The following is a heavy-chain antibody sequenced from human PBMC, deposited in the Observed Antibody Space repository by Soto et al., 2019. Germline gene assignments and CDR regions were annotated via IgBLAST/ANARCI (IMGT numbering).Heavy chain of an antibody. D-gene: IGHD2-15*01. CDR3: ARGVVVVVAATTNWFDP. V-gene: IGHV1-2*04. CDR2: INPNSGGT. J-gene: IGHJ5*02. Sequence: QVQLVQSGAEVKKPGASVKVSCKASGYTFTGYYMHWVRQAPGQGLEWMGWINPNSGGTNYAQKFQGWVTMTRDTSISTAYIELSRLRSDDTAVYYCARGVVVVVAATTNWFDPWGQGTLVTVSS. CDR1: GYTFTGYY.